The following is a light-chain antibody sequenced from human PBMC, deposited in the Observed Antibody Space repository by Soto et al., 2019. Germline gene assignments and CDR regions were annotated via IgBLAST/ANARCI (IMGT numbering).Light chain of an antibody. CDR2: SND. J-gene: IGLJ2*01. CDR3: AAWDDTRRARV. V-gene: IGLV1-44*01. Sequence: QSVLAQPPSASGTPGQRVTISCSGSNSNIGRNDVTWYQQVPGTAPQCLMYSNDQRPSGVPDRISGSRSGTSASLAISGLQSGDEAEYYCAAWDDTRRARVFGGGTQLTVL. CDR1: NSNIGRND.